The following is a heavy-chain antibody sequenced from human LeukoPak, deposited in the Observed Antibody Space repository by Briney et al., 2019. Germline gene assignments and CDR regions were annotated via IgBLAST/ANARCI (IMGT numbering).Heavy chain of an antibody. CDR1: GYTFTGYY. J-gene: IGHJ3*02. D-gene: IGHD5-18*01. V-gene: IGHV1-2*04. CDR3: ARGRYSSRLSDAFDI. CDR2: INPNSGGT. Sequence: ASVKVSCKASGYTFTGYYMHWVRQAPGQGLEWMGWINPNSGGTNYAQKFQGWVTMTWDTSISTAYMGLSRLRSDDTAVYYCARGRYSSRLSDAFDIWGQGTMVTVSS.